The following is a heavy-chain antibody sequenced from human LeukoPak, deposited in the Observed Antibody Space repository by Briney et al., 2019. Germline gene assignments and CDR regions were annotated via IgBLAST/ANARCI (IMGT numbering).Heavy chain of an antibody. CDR1: GYRFTGHY. Sequence: ASVKVSCKASGYRFTGHYIHWVRQAPGQGLEWMGWINPDSGDTNHAQTFQGRVTITRDTSISTVYLELSSLTSDDTAVYYCARDPVRGYYYGLEYYFDYWGQGTLVTVSS. J-gene: IGHJ4*02. D-gene: IGHD3-22*01. V-gene: IGHV1-2*02. CDR2: INPDSGDT. CDR3: ARDPVRGYYYGLEYYFDY.